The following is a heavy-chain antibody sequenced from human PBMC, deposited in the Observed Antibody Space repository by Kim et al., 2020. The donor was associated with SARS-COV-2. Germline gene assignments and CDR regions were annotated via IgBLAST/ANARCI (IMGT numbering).Heavy chain of an antibody. CDR3: ARVVLGLGAGYCSGGSCSPEGAFDI. CDR2: IYHSGST. V-gene: IGHV4-4*02. J-gene: IGHJ3*02. Sequence: SETLSLTCAVSGGSISSSNWWSWVRQPPGKGLEWIGEIYHSGSTNYNPSLKSRVTISVDKSKNQFSLKLSSVTAADTAVYYCARVVLGLGAGYCSGGSCSPEGAFDIWGQGTMVTVSS. CDR1: GGSISSSNW. D-gene: IGHD2-15*01.